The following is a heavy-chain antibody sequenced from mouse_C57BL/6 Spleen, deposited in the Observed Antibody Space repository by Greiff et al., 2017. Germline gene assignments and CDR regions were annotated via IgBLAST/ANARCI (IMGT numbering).Heavy chain of an antibody. Sequence: DVMLVESGGGLVKPGGSLKLSCAASGFTFSDYGMHWVRQAPEKGLEWVAYISSGSSTIYYADTVKGRFTISRDNAKNTLFLQMTSLRSEDTAMYYCATELGPYDFDYWGQGTTRTVSS. CDR3: ATELGPYDFDY. J-gene: IGHJ2*01. D-gene: IGHD4-1*01. CDR1: GFTFSDYG. CDR2: ISSGSSTI. V-gene: IGHV5-17*01.